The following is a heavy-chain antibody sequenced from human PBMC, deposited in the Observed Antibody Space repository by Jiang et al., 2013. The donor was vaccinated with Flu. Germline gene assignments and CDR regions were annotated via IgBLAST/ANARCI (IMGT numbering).Heavy chain of an antibody. Sequence: SLTCTVSGGSISSGGYYWSWIRQHPGKGLEWIGYIYYSGSTYYNPSLKSRVTISVDTSKNQFSLKLSSVTAADTAVYYCARDTHGGVGGYYPSALDYWGQGTLVTVSS. CDR1: GGSISSGGYY. V-gene: IGHV4-31*03. CDR2: IYYSGST. J-gene: IGHJ4*02. D-gene: IGHD3-22*01. CDR3: ARDTHGGVGGYYPSALDY.